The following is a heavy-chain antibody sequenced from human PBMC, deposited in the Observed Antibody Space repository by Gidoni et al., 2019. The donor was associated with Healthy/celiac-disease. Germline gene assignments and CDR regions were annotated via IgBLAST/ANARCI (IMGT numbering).Heavy chain of an antibody. CDR3: ARYLWSSGSYGMDV. CDR2: IIPVFGTA. V-gene: IGHV1-69*01. Sequence: QVQLVQSGAEVKKPGSSVKVSCKASGGTFSSYAISWLRQAPGQGLEWMGGIIPVFGTANSAQKFQGRVTMTAAESTSTAYMELSSLRSEDTAVYYCARYLWSSGSYGMDVWGQGTTVTVSS. J-gene: IGHJ6*02. CDR1: GGTFSSYA. D-gene: IGHD3-10*01.